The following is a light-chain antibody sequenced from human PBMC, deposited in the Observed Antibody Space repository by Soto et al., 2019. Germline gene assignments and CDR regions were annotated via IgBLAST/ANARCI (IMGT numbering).Light chain of an antibody. CDR1: QSITTY. CDR3: QQSYSTPRT. V-gene: IGKV1-39*01. J-gene: IGKJ5*01. Sequence: IQLTQSPSSLSASVGDRVTITCRASQSITTYLNWYQQKPGKAPKLLIYSTSTLQSGVPSRFSGGGSGTDFTLTISSLQPEDFATYFCQQSYSTPRTFGQGTRLEIK. CDR2: STS.